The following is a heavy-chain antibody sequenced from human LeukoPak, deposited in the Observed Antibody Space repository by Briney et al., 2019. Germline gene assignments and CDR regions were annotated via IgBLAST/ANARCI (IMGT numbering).Heavy chain of an antibody. CDR1: GFTFSSYA. CDR2: ISGSGGST. Sequence: GGSLRLSCAASGFTFSSYAMSWVRQAPGKGLEWVSAISGSGGSTYYADSVKGRFTISRDNSKNTLYLQMNSLRAEDTAVYYCAKMQNSSSWYLSYYYMDVWGKGTTVTVSS. D-gene: IGHD6-13*01. J-gene: IGHJ6*03. V-gene: IGHV3-23*01. CDR3: AKMQNSSSWYLSYYYMDV.